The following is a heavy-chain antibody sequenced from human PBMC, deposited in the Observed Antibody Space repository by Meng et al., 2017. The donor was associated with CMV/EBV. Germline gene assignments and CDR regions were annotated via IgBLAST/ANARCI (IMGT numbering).Heavy chain of an antibody. CDR1: GGSVTTNNYY. J-gene: IGHJ4*02. CDR3: ARSPRKILFGELYFDT. V-gene: IGHV4-61*01. CDR2: IYYIATT. D-gene: IGHD3-10*01. Sequence: GSLRLSCSVYGGSVTTNNYYWSWIRQPPGKGLEWIGYIYYIATTSYNPSLKSRVTISVDTSKTQFSLTLSSVTAADTAVYYCARSPRKILFGELYFDTWGRGALVTVSS.